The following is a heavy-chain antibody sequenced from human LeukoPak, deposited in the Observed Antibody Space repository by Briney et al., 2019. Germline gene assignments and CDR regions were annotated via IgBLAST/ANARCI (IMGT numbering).Heavy chain of an antibody. D-gene: IGHD3-22*01. CDR3: ARDEGAYYYDSIGLNWIDP. J-gene: IGHJ5*02. Sequence: WGSLRLSCEASGFTFSSYWMNWVRQAPGKGLECVANIKQDGSEKYYVDSVKGRFTISRDSAKNSLYLQMNSLRAEDTAVYYCARDEGAYYYDSIGLNWIDPWGQGTLVTVSS. V-gene: IGHV3-7*01. CDR2: IKQDGSEK. CDR1: GFTFSSYW.